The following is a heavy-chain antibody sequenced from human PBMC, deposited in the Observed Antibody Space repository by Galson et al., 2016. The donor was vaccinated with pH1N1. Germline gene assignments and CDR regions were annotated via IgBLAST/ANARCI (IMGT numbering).Heavy chain of an antibody. CDR2: INPNSGDT. J-gene: IGHJ5*02. CDR1: GYSFIVHY. CDR3: ATGSGNSWFDP. D-gene: IGHD3-10*01. Sequence: SVQVSCKASGYSFIVHYMHWVRQAPGHGLQWMGWINPNSGDTKYAQNFQGRVTLTRDTSINTAYMELSSLTSADTAVYYCATGSGNSWFDPWGQGTLVPVSS. V-gene: IGHV1-2*02.